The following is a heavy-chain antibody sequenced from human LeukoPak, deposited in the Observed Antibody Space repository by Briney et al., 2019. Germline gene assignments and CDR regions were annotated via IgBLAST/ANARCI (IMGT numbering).Heavy chain of an antibody. V-gene: IGHV3-23*01. J-gene: IGHJ3*02. CDR1: GFTFSSYA. CDR2: ISGSGGST. CDR3: AKDLAGGRDFDPYDAFDI. Sequence: HSGGSLRLSCAASGFTFSSYAMSWVRQAPGKGLEWVSAISGSGGSTYYADSVKGRFTISRDNSKNTLYLQMNSLRAEDTAVYYCAKDLAGGRDFDPYDAFDIWGQGTMVTVSS. D-gene: IGHD3-10*01.